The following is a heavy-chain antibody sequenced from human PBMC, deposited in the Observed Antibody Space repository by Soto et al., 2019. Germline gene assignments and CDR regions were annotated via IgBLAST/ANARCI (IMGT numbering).Heavy chain of an antibody. Sequence: QVQLVQSGAEVKKPGSSVKVSCKASGGTVSSYVISWVRQAPGQGLEWMGGSIPIFGTANYAQKFQGRVTIIADESTSTAYVELSSLTCEDTAVYYCGRSYDWSDRMDVWGQGTTVTVSS. CDR3: GRSYDWSDRMDV. CDR1: GGTVSSYV. J-gene: IGHJ6*02. D-gene: IGHD3-3*01. V-gene: IGHV1-69*12. CDR2: SIPIFGTA.